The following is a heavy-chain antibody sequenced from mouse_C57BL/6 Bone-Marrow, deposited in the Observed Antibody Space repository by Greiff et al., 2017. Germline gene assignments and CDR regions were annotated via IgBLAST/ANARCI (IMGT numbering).Heavy chain of an antibody. CDR1: GYTFTRYW. CDR3: ARGVPHAMDY. Sequence: QVQLKESGAELAKPRASAKLSCKASGYTFTRYWMHWIKQRPGQGLEWIGYITPSSGYTKYNQKFKDKATLTADKSSSKAYMQLSSLTYEDSAVYYCARGVPHAMDYWGQGTSVTVSS. J-gene: IGHJ4*01. V-gene: IGHV1-7*01. CDR2: ITPSSGYT.